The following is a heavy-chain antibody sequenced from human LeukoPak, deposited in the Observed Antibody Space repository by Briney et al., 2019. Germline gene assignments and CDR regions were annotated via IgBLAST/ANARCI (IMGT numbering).Heavy chain of an antibody. J-gene: IGHJ6*02. CDR3: ARDGYGGSYYYYFYGMDV. CDR1: GGTFSSYA. D-gene: IGHD1-26*01. V-gene: IGHV1-2*04. Sequence: ASVNVSCKASGGTFSSYAISWVRQAPGQGLEWMGWINPDSGATHYAQKFQGWVTMTRDTSISTAYMELSRLTSDDTAVYYCARDGYGGSYYYYFYGMDVWGQGTTVTVSS. CDR2: INPDSGAT.